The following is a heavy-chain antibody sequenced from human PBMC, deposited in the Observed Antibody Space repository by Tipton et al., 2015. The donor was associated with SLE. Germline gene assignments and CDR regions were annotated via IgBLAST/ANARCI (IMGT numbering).Heavy chain of an antibody. D-gene: IGHD6-13*01. Sequence: TLSLTCAVYGGSFSGYYWNWIRQPPGKGLEWIGEINHSGTTNYNPSLKSRVTISIDTSMNQFSLKLNSVTAADTAVYYCARVGSWFPVDYWGQGTLVTVSS. CDR1: GGSFSGYY. CDR2: INHSGTT. CDR3: ARVGSWFPVDY. V-gene: IGHV4-34*01. J-gene: IGHJ4*02.